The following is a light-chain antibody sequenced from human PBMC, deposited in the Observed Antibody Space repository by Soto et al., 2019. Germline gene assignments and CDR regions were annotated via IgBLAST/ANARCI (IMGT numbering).Light chain of an antibody. Sequence: EILMTQSPATLSVSPGESATLSCRASQSVTSNLAWYQQKPGQSPRLLIYGASTRATGIPARFSGSGSGTEFTLSISGLQSEDFAVYYCQQHNNWPQTFGQGTKVEIK. CDR3: QQHNNWPQT. J-gene: IGKJ1*01. CDR2: GAS. V-gene: IGKV3-15*01. CDR1: QSVTSN.